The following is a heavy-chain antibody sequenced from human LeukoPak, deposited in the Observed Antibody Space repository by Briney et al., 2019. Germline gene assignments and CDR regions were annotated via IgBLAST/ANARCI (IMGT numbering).Heavy chain of an antibody. CDR2: FYTIGST. CDR3: ARSAPSVTSYYFDS. J-gene: IGHJ4*02. D-gene: IGHD4-17*01. V-gene: IGHV4-4*07. CDR1: GDSISRYY. Sequence: SETLSLTCTVSGDSISRYYWSWIRQPAGKGLEWIGRFYTIGSTNYNPSLKNRVTMSLDTSKNQFSLTLNSVTAADTAVYYCARSAPSVTSYYFDSWGQGTLVTVSS.